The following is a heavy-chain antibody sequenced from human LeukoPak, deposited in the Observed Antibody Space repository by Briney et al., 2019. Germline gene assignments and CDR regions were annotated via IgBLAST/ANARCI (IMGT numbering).Heavy chain of an antibody. V-gene: IGHV3-21*01. CDR1: GFTFSSYS. D-gene: IGHD2-2*01. CDR2: ISSNSSYI. CDR3: ARDVGYCSSTSCQRFYYYYYMDV. Sequence: KSGGSLRLSCAASGFTFSSYSMNWVRQAPGKGLEWVSSISSNSSYIYYADSVKGRFTISRDNAKDSLYLQMNSLRDEDTAVYYCARDVGYCSSTSCQRFYYYYYMDVWGKGTTVTVSS. J-gene: IGHJ6*03.